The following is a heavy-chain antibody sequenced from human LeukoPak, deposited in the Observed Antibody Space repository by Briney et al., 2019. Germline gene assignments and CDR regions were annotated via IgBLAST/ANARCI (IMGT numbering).Heavy chain of an antibody. J-gene: IGHJ5*02. D-gene: IGHD6-13*01. CDR1: GYSLSSGYY. V-gene: IGHV4-38-2*01. CDR2: IYQSGST. Sequence: PSETLSLTCAVSGYSLSSGYYWGWIRQPPGKGLEWIGSIYQSGSTYYNPSLKSRVTISVDTSKNQFSLKLSSVTAADTGVYYCARHVSSSSDWFDPWGQGTLVTVSS. CDR3: ARHVSSSSDWFDP.